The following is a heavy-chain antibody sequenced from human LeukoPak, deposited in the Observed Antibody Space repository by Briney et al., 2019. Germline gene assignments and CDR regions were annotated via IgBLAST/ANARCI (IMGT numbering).Heavy chain of an antibody. CDR1: GFTFSNYG. J-gene: IGHJ4*02. CDR3: AKERDTAMVTIDY. V-gene: IGHV3-30*02. D-gene: IGHD5-18*01. Sequence: GGSLRLSCVASGFTFSNYGMHWVRQGPGKGLEWVAFIRYDGSNKYYADSVKGRFTISRDNSKNTLYLQMNSLRAEDTAVYYCAKERDTAMVTIDYWGQGTLVTVSS. CDR2: IRYDGSNK.